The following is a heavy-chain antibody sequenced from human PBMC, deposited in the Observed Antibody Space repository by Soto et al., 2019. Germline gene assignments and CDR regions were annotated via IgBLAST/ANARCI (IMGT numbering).Heavy chain of an antibody. D-gene: IGHD4-17*01. V-gene: IGHV3-23*01. Sequence: EVQLLESGGGLVQSGGSLRLSCAASEFTLNNYAMSWVRQAPGKGLEWVSTISGSASSTHYADSVKGRFTISRDNSKNTVYLQMSSLRAEDTALYYCVKGKGSQPQRFGMDVWGQGTTVTVSS. CDR1: EFTLNNYA. CDR2: ISGSASST. CDR3: VKGKGSQPQRFGMDV. J-gene: IGHJ6*02.